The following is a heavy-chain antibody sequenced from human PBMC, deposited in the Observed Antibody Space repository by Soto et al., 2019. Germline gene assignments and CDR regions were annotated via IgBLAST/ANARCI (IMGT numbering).Heavy chain of an antibody. J-gene: IGHJ6*02. Sequence: QVQLVQSGAEVKKPGASVKVSCKTSGYNFTSYGITWVRQAPGQGLEWMGWISAYKGNTNYAQKLQGRVTMTTDTSTSTAYMELRNLRSDDTALYYCARDITIFGVLFVHGMDVWGQGTTVTVSS. CDR1: GYNFTSYG. CDR3: ARDITIFGVLFVHGMDV. V-gene: IGHV1-18*04. CDR2: ISAYKGNT. D-gene: IGHD3-3*01.